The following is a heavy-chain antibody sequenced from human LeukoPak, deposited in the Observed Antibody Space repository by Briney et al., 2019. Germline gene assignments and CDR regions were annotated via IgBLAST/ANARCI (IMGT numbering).Heavy chain of an antibody. Sequence: ASVTASFKASGGTFIIYAISWVRQAPGQGLEWMGGIIPIFGTANYAQKFQGRVTITTDESTSTAYMELSSLRSEDTAVYYCARAISPYYYMDVWGKGTTVTVSS. CDR2: IIPIFGTA. CDR1: GGTFIIYA. D-gene: IGHD2-21*01. V-gene: IGHV1-69*05. J-gene: IGHJ6*03. CDR3: ARAISPYYYMDV.